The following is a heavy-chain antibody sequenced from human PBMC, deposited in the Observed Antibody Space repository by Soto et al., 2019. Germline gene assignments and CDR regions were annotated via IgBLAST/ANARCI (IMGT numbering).Heavy chain of an antibody. V-gene: IGHV3-30*01. D-gene: IGHD6-6*01. CDR3: AREKAGRFLAGGMDV. J-gene: IGHJ6*02. CDR2: ISFDGRNK. Sequence: PGGSLRLSCAASGFTFSTHALLWVRQAPGKGLEWVAIISFDGRNKYYADSVEGRFTISRDNSKTTLYLQMNSLGTEDTAVYFCAREKAGRFLAGGMDVWGQGTSVTVSS. CDR1: GFTFSTHA.